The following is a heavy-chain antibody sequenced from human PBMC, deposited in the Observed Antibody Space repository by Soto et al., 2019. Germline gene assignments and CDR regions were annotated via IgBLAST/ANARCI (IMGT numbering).Heavy chain of an antibody. CDR1: GASVSSGSYF. J-gene: IGHJ4*02. D-gene: IGHD6-13*01. CDR2: IYYSGST. CDR3: ARASDPTSSWPSLDY. V-gene: IGHV4-61*01. Sequence: QVQLQESGPGLVKPSETLSLTCTVSGASVSSGSYFWYWIRPPPGKGLAWIGYIYYSGSTSYNPSLKSRVTISVDPSKNQFSLRLSSVTAADTAVYYCARASDPTSSWPSLDYWGQGTLVTVSS.